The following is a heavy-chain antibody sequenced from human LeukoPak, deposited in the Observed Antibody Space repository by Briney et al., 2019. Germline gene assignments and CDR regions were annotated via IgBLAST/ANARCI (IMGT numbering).Heavy chain of an antibody. CDR3: AKVQYDILTVVRYYYMDV. V-gene: IGHV3-23*01. D-gene: IGHD3-9*01. CDR1: GFTFSSYG. Sequence: GGSLRLSCAASGFTFSSYGMSWVRQAPGKGLEWVSAISGSGGSTYYADSVKGRFTISRDNSKNTLYLQMNSLRAEDTAVYYCAKVQYDILTVVRYYYMDVWGKGTTVTISS. J-gene: IGHJ6*03. CDR2: ISGSGGST.